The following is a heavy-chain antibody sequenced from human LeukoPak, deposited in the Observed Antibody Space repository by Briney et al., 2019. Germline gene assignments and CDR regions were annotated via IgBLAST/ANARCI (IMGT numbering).Heavy chain of an antibody. Sequence: PGGSLRLSCAASGFTVSSNYMSWVRQAPGKGLEWVSVIYSGGTTYYADSVKGRFAISRDNSKNTLYLRMNSLRAEDTAVYYCARHPFDYWGQGTLVTVSS. CDR2: IYSGGTT. D-gene: IGHD2/OR15-2a*01. CDR1: GFTVSSNY. V-gene: IGHV3-66*04. J-gene: IGHJ4*02. CDR3: ARHPFDY.